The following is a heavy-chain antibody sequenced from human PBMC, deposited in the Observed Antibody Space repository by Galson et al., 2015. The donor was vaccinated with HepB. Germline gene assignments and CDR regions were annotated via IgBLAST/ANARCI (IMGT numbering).Heavy chain of an antibody. J-gene: IGHJ2*01. CDR2: IKNKVYGGTT. CDR1: GFTFGDYT. V-gene: IGHV3-49*03. D-gene: IGHD6-19*01. CDR3: TRTLGIAVAGTRYFDL. Sequence: SLRLSCAGCGFTFGDYTMSWFRQAPGKGLEWVSSIKNKVYGGTTLYAATVQGRFTISRDDSTSITYLEMNSLKTEDTAVYYCTRTLGIAVAGTRYFDLWGRGTLVTVSS.